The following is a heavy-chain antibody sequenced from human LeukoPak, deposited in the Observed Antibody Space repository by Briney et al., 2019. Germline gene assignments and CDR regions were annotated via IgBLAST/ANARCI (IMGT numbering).Heavy chain of an antibody. D-gene: IGHD6-13*01. J-gene: IGHJ4*02. CDR1: GGSISSSSYY. Sequence: SETLSLTCTVSGGSISSSSYYWGWIRQPPGKGLEWIGSIYYSGSTYYNPSLKSRVTISVDTSKNQFSLKLSSVTAADTAVYYCARLSSRERRSSWYGFDYWGQGTLVTVSS. V-gene: IGHV4-39*01. CDR2: IYYSGST. CDR3: ARLSSRERRSSWYGFDY.